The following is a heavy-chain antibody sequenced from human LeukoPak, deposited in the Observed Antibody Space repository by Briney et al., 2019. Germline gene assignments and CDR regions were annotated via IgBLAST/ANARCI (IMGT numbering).Heavy chain of an antibody. CDR3: ASEVGYRSLGY. Sequence: GGSLRLSRGASGFTFDDNTMHWVRHTPGRGLEWVSFITWKSHRTHYADSVRGRFTVSRDNSKDSMHLEMNSLKTEDTGLYHCASEVGYRSLGYLGQGTLVTVSS. J-gene: IGHJ4*02. D-gene: IGHD3-3*01. CDR1: GFTFDDNT. V-gene: IGHV3-43*01. CDR2: ITWKSHRT.